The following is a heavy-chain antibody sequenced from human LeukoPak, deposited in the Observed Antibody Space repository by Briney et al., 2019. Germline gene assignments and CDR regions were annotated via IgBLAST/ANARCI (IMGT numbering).Heavy chain of an antibody. V-gene: IGHV4-34*01. CDR3: ARGAHYYGSGSRAIQY. D-gene: IGHD3-10*01. Sequence: PSETLSLTCAVYGGSFSGYYWSWIRQPPGKGLEWIEEINHSGSTNYNPSLKSRVTISVDTSKNQFSLKLGSVTAADTAVYYCARGAHYYGSGSRAIQYWGQGTLVTVSS. J-gene: IGHJ4*02. CDR2: INHSGST. CDR1: GGSFSGYY.